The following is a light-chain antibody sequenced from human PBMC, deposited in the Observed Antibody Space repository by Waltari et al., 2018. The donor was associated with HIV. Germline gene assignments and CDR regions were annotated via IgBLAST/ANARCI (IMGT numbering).Light chain of an antibody. CDR3: QQYHSYPMT. J-gene: IGKJ5*01. V-gene: IGKV1-16*01. Sequence: DIQMTQSPSSLYASVGDRVTLTCRASQDVTNSIAWFQQKPGKAPKSLIFAASSLRSGVPSRFSGSGSGTDFTLTISGLLPEDFATYYCQQYHSYPMTFGQGTRLEIK. CDR2: AAS. CDR1: QDVTNS.